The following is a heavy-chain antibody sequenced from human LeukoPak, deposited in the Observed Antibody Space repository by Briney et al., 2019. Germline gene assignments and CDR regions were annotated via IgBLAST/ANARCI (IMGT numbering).Heavy chain of an antibody. CDR3: ARAPTVLMVYAKGDYFDY. CDR2: INHSGST. Sequence: PSETLSLTCAVYGGSLSGYYWSWIRQPPGKGLEWIGEINHSGSTNYNPSLKSRVTISVDTSKNQFSLKLSSVTAADTAVYYCARAPTVLMVYAKGDYFDYWGQGTLVTVSS. D-gene: IGHD2-8*01. J-gene: IGHJ4*02. CDR1: GGSLSGYY. V-gene: IGHV4-34*01.